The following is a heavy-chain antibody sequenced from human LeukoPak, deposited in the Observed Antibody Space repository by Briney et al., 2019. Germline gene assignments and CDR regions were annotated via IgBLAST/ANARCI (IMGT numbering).Heavy chain of an antibody. CDR3: ARDVVVTSSPDAFDI. J-gene: IGHJ3*02. CDR1: GDSVTSGGYY. D-gene: IGHD2-21*02. V-gene: IGHV4-31*11. Sequence: SQTLSLTCAVSGDSVTSGGYYWTWIRHHPGKGLEWIGYISNSGTTSYNPSLKSRVSISLDTSDNQFSLRLTSVTAADTAVYYCARDVVVTSSPDAFDIWGQGTMVTVSS. CDR2: ISNSGTT.